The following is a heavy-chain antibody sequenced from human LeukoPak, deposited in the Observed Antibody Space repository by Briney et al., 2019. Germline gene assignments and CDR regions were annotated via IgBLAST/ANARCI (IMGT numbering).Heavy chain of an antibody. J-gene: IGHJ5*01. CDR2: IFRTGST. V-gene: IGHV4-39*02. D-gene: IGHD3-10*01. CDR3: ARTVGFYGSGSLNYFDP. Sequence: SETLSLTCAVSGGSIDSSSYYWGWIRQPPGKGLEWIGSIFRTGSTYYSASLKSRVSISVDTSKNHIALKLTSVTASDTAVYFCARTVGFYGSGSLNYFDPLGQGILVSVS. CDR1: GGSIDSSSYY.